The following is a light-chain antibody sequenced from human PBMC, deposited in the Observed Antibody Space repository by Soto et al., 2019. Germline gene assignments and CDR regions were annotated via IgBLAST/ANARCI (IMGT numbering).Light chain of an antibody. V-gene: IGKV1-27*01. CDR1: QGIGNY. Sequence: DIQMTQSPSSLSASVGDRVTITCRASQGIGNYLAWYQQKPGKVPKLLISTSSTLQSGVPSQFSGSGSGTDFTLTISSLQPEDVATYYCQKHDNAPLTFGGGTKVEIK. J-gene: IGKJ4*01. CDR3: QKHDNAPLT. CDR2: TSS.